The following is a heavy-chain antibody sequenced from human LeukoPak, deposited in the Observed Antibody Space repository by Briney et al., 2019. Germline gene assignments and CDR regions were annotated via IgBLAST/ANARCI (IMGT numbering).Heavy chain of an antibody. V-gene: IGHV1-58*01. Sequence: SVKVSCKASGFTFTSSAVQWVRQARGQRLEWIGWIVVGSGNTNYAQKFQGRVTITADESTSTAYMELSSLRSEDTAVYYCARAASIAARPSYYYGMDVWGQGTTVTVSS. D-gene: IGHD6-6*01. CDR3: ARAASIAARPSYYYGMDV. CDR2: IVVGSGNT. J-gene: IGHJ6*02. CDR1: GFTFTSSA.